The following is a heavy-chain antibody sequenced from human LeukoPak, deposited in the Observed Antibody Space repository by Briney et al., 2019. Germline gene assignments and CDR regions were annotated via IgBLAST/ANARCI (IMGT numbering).Heavy chain of an antibody. Sequence: GASVKVSCKASGYTFTSYYMHWVRQAPGQGLEWMGIINPSGGSTSYAQKFQGRVTMTRDTSTSTVYMELSSLRSEDTAVYYCARDLRRDYDILTGFDYWGQGTLVTVSS. D-gene: IGHD3-9*01. CDR3: ARDLRRDYDILTGFDY. V-gene: IGHV1-46*01. CDR1: GYTFTSYY. CDR2: INPSGGST. J-gene: IGHJ4*02.